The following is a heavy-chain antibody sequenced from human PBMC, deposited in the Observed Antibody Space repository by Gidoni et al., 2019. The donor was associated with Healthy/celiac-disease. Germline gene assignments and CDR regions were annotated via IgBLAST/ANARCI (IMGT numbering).Heavy chain of an antibody. D-gene: IGHD1-26*01. V-gene: IGHV1-2*06. CDR1: GYTFTGYY. Sequence: QVQLVQSGAEVKKPGASVKVSCKASGYTFTGYYMQWVRQAPGQGLEWMGRINPNSGGTNYAQKFQGRVTMTRDTSISTAYMELSRLRSDDTAVYYCAREKRGGSSLRAFDYWGQGTLVTVSS. CDR2: INPNSGGT. CDR3: AREKRGGSSLRAFDY. J-gene: IGHJ4*02.